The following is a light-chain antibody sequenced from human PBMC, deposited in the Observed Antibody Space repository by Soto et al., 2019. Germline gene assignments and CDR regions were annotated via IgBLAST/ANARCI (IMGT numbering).Light chain of an antibody. J-gene: IGKJ5*01. CDR1: RNVNNF. CDR2: GAS. CDR3: QQSIRFPPT. V-gene: IGKV1-39*01. Sequence: DIQMTQSPSSLSASVGDRVTITCRASRNVNNFLNWYQQKPGKAPDLLIYGASRLQIEVPSRFKGSGSYTDFPLTLSSLQPEDFATYFCQQSIRFPPTFVPGKRLE.